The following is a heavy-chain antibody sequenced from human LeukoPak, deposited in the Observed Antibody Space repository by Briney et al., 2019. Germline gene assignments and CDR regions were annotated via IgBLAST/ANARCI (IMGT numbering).Heavy chain of an antibody. V-gene: IGHV4-39*01. CDR1: GDSIGRINYY. CDR2: MSYSGHT. D-gene: IGHD3-10*01. CDR3: ARQPRQILWFGERERYYFDY. J-gene: IGHJ4*02. Sequence: PSETLSLTCTISGDSIGRINYYWGWIRQPPGKGLEWIVSMSYSGHTYYNPSLKSRVTISVDTSKNQFSLKLSSVTAADTAVYYCARQPRQILWFGERERYYFDYWGQGTLVTVSS.